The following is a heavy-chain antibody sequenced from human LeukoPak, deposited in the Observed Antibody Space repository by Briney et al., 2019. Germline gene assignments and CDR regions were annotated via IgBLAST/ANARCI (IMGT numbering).Heavy chain of an antibody. CDR2: ISSSSSTI. J-gene: IGHJ1*01. V-gene: IGHV3-48*04. Sequence: GGSLRLSCAASGFTFSSYSMNWVRQAPGKGLEWVSYISSSSSTIYYADSVKGRFTISRDNARNSVYLQMNSLRVVDTAVYYCAKMTYSHNSRGYYYVAFQDWGQGTLVTVSA. CDR3: AKMTYSHNSRGYYYVAFQD. CDR1: GFTFSSYS. D-gene: IGHD3-22*01.